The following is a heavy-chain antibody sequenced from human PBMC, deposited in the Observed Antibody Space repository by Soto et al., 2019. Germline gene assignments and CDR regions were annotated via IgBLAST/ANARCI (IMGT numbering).Heavy chain of an antibody. CDR2: ISITTNYI. J-gene: IGHJ4*02. CDR3: ARESEDLTSNFDY. V-gene: IGHV3-21*06. Sequence: GGSLRLSCAASGFTFTRYTMNWGRPAPGKGLEWVSSISITTNYIYYGDSMNGRFTISRDNAKNSLYLEMNSLRAEDTAVYYCARESEDLTSNFDYWGQGTLVTVSS. CDR1: GFTFTRYT.